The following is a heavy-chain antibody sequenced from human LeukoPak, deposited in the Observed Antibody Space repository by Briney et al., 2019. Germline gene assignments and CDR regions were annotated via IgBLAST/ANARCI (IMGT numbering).Heavy chain of an antibody. J-gene: IGHJ4*02. V-gene: IGHV1-18*01. D-gene: IGHD1-26*01. CDR1: GYTFTSYG. CDR3: ARAGYSGSYGGYFDY. CDR2: ISAYNGNT. Sequence: ASVKVSCKASGYTFTSYGISWVRQAPGQGLEWMGWISAYNGNTNYAQKLQGRVTMTTDTSTSTAYMELRSLRSDDTAVYYCARAGYSGSYGGYFDYWGQGTPVTVSS.